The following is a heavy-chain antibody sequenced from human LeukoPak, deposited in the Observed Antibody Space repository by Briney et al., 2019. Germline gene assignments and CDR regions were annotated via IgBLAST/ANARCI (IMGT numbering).Heavy chain of an antibody. V-gene: IGHV3-20*04. CDR1: GLTFDDYG. J-gene: IGHJ5*02. D-gene: IGHD3-10*01. CDR3: ARDNKQWFGELFLNWFDP. Sequence: GGSLRLSCAASGLTFDDYGMSWVRQAPGKGLEWVSGINWSGGSTGYADSVKGRFTISRDNAKNSLYLQMNSLRAEDTALYYCARDNKQWFGELFLNWFDPWGQGTLVTVSS. CDR2: INWSGGST.